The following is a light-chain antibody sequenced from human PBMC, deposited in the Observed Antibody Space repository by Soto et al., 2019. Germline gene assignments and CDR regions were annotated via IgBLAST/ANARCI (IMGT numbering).Light chain of an antibody. Sequence: QSVLTQSPSASASLGASVKLTCTLSSGYSTYAIAWHQQQSEKGPRFLMKINYDGTHSKGDGFFDRFSGSGAGAERHLTISSLQSEDEADYYCQSLGTGIQVFGGGTKLTVL. CDR2: INYDGTH. CDR1: SGYSTYA. J-gene: IGLJ3*02. CDR3: QSLGTGIQV. V-gene: IGLV4-69*01.